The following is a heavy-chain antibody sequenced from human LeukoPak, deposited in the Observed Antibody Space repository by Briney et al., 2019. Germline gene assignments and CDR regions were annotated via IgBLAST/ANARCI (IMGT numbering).Heavy chain of an antibody. Sequence: GGSLRLSCAASGFTLSSYEMNWVRQAPGKGLEWVSYISSSGSIIYYADSVKGRFIISRDNAKNSLYLQMNSLRAEDTVVYYCTRDRYYYDSSGHPYYFDYWGQGTLVTVSS. CDR3: TRDRYYYDSSGHPYYFDY. D-gene: IGHD3-22*01. CDR2: ISSSGSII. J-gene: IGHJ4*02. CDR1: GFTLSSYE. V-gene: IGHV3-48*03.